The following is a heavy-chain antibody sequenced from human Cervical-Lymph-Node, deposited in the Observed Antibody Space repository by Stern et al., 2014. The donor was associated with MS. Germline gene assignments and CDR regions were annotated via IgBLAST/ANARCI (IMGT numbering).Heavy chain of an antibody. V-gene: IGHV3-23*04. CDR2: ISDSVVYT. J-gene: IGHJ6*02. CDR3: AKDLGRGVVVVPLYGLDV. Sequence: EVQLVESGGGLVQPGGSLRLSCAASGFTFSTYAFSWVRQAPGKGLEWVSRISDSVVYTYYADSVKVRFTISRDNSKSMLYLEMQSLRAEDTAVYHCAKDLGRGVVVVPLYGLDVWGQGTTVTVSS. D-gene: IGHD2-2*01. CDR1: GFTFSTYA.